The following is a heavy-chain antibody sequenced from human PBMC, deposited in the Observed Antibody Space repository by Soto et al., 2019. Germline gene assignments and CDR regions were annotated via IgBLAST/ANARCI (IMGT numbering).Heavy chain of an antibody. CDR3: ARRTAGANFDY. Sequence: QVQLQESGPGLVKPSQTPSLTCTVSGGSISSGGYYWSWIRQHPGKGLEWIGYIYYSGSTYYNPSHKSXXTXSXDTSKNQFSLKLSSVTAADTAVYYCARRTAGANFDYWGQVTLVTVSS. CDR1: GGSISSGGYY. V-gene: IGHV4-31*03. CDR2: IYYSGST. D-gene: IGHD2-21*02. J-gene: IGHJ4*02.